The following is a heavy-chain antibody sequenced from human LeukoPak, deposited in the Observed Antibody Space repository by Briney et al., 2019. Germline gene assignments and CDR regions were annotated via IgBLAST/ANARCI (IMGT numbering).Heavy chain of an antibody. J-gene: IGHJ2*01. D-gene: IGHD1-1*01. Sequence: SETLSLTCTVSGGSIGSYYWSWIRQPPGKGLEWIGYIYYNENTKYNPSLKSRVTISVDTSKNHFSLNLSSATAADTAVYYCARILLSATGDRWYFDLWGRGTLVTVSS. CDR2: IYYNENT. CDR3: ARILLSATGDRWYFDL. CDR1: GGSIGSYY. V-gene: IGHV4-59*01.